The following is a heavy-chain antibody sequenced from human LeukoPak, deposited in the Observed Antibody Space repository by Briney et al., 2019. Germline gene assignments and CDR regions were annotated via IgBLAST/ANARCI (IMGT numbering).Heavy chain of an antibody. V-gene: IGHV3-73*01. J-gene: IGHJ6*02. Sequence: GGSLRLSCAASGFTFSGSTMHWVRQASGKGLEWVGRIRSKANSYATAYAASVKGRFTISRDDSRNTAYLQVNSLKTEDTAVYYCTVVDPSYGMDVWGQGTTVTVSS. CDR2: IRSKANSYAT. CDR1: GFTFSGST. CDR3: TVVDPSYGMDV. D-gene: IGHD2-21*01.